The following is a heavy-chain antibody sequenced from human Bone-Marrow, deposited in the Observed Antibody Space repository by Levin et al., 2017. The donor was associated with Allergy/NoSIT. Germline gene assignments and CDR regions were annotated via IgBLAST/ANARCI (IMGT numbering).Heavy chain of an antibody. CDR2: ISYDGSEK. CDR1: GFTFSSYG. J-gene: IGHJ3*01. Sequence: GGSLRLSCAASGFTFSSYGMHWVRQAPGKGLEWVAAISYDGSEKYYEDSVKGRFTISRENSKSTLFLQMNGLRAEETAVYYCATEQELVAPKAFDFWGQGTVVTVSS. V-gene: IGHV3-30*03. D-gene: IGHD6-13*01. CDR3: ATEQELVAPKAFDF.